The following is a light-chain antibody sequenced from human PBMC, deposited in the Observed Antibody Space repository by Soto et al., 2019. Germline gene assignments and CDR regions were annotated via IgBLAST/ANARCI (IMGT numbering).Light chain of an antibody. Sequence: EIVLTQSPGTLSLSPGERATLSCRASQSVSSSYLAWYQQKPGQAPRLLIYGASSRATGIPDRFSGSGSGTDFTLTISRLEPEDFAVYYCQQYGSSLRTLGQGNKLEIK. CDR2: GAS. CDR1: QSVSSSY. J-gene: IGKJ2*01. V-gene: IGKV3-20*01. CDR3: QQYGSSLRT.